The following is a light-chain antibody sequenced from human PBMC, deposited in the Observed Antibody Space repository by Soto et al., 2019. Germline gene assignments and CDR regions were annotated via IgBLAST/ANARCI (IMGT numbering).Light chain of an antibody. V-gene: IGKV1-5*01. Sequence: DIQMTQSPSTLSASVGDRVTITCRASQYISDRFAWYQQKPGKAPKVLIFDASNLESGVPSRFSASGYGTEFSLTISSVQPDDFATYYYQHYAYAWTFGRGTKVDIK. CDR3: QHYAYAWT. CDR1: QYISDR. J-gene: IGKJ1*01. CDR2: DAS.